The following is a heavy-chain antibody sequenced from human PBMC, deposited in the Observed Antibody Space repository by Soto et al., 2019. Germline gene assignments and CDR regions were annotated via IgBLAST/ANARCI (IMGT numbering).Heavy chain of an antibody. J-gene: IGHJ1*01. Sequence: EVQLLESGGGLVQPGGSLRLSCAASGFTFSTYAVSWVRQAPGKGLEWVSSISGSGGNRYYADSVKGRFTISRDNSKNTMYLQMNSLRAEDTAVYYCAKESQGAEYFQDWGQGTLVTVSS. CDR3: AKESQGAEYFQD. CDR2: ISGSGGNR. CDR1: GFTFSTYA. V-gene: IGHV3-23*01.